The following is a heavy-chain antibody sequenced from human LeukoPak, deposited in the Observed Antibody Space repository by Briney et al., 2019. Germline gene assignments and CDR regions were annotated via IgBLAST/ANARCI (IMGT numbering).Heavy chain of an antibody. Sequence: VQPGGSLRLSCAASGFTFSSYGMHWVRQAPGKGLEWVAFIRYDGSNKYYPDSVKGRFTISRDNSKNTLYLQMNSLRAEDTAVYYYAKGGRYSSSLLDYWGQGTLVTVSS. CDR2: IRYDGSNK. V-gene: IGHV3-30*02. D-gene: IGHD6-13*01. CDR3: AKGGRYSSSLLDY. J-gene: IGHJ4*02. CDR1: GFTFSSYG.